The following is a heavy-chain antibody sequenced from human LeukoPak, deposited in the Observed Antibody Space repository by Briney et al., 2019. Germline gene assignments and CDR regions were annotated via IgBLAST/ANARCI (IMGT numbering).Heavy chain of an antibody. CDR3: ARKDGVAADDAFDI. D-gene: IGHD2-15*01. CDR1: GGSFSGYY. Sequence: PSETLSLTCAVYGGSFSGYYRSWIRQPPGKGLEWIGEINHSGSTNYNPSLKSRVTISVDTSKNQFSLKLSSVTAADTAVYYCARKDGVAADDAFDIWGQGTMVTVSS. J-gene: IGHJ3*02. CDR2: INHSGST. V-gene: IGHV4-34*01.